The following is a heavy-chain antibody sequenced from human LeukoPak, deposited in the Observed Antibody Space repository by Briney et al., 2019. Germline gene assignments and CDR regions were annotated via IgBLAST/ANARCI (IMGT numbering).Heavy chain of an antibody. CDR1: GFIVSANY. D-gene: IGHD3-10*01. J-gene: IGHJ5*02. Sequence: GGSLRLSCAASGFIVSANYMSWIRQAPGKGLECVSVPYIGGSTYYADSVKGGFSISRDNSNNTLFLQMNTLRAEETAVYYCAGKSMARGVTWGQGTLVTVSS. V-gene: IGHV3-66*01. CDR3: AGKSMARGVT. CDR2: PYIGGST.